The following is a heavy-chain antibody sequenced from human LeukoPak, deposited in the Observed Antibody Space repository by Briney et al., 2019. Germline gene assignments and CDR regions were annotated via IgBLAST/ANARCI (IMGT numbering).Heavy chain of an antibody. CDR3: AHGSMYQLDY. V-gene: IGHV3-23*01. D-gene: IGHD2-2*01. J-gene: IGHJ4*02. CDR1: GFTFSSHG. CDR2: IIGGAGGT. Sequence: GSLRLSCAASGFTFSSHGMSWVRQAPGKGLEWVSGIIGGAGGTYYADSVKGRFTISRDNAKNTLYLQMNSLRAEDTAVYYCAHGSMYQLDYWGQGTLVTASS.